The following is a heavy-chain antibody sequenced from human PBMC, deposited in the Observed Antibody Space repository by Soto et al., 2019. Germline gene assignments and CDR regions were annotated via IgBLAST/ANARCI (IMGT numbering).Heavy chain of an antibody. Sequence: SETLSLTCTVPGGSIRSYYWSWIRQPPGKGLEWIGYIYYSGSTNYNPSLKSRVTISVDTSKNQFSLKLSSVTAADTAVYYCAREGGDSSGYYYRYWGQGTLVTVSS. CDR3: AREGGDSSGYYYRY. D-gene: IGHD3-22*01. CDR1: GGSIRSYY. J-gene: IGHJ4*02. V-gene: IGHV4-59*01. CDR2: IYYSGST.